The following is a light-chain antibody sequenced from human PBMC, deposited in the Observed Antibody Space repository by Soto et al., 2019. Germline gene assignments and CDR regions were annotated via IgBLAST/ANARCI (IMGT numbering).Light chain of an antibody. V-gene: IGKV1-33*01. J-gene: IGKJ3*01. Sequence: DIQMTQSPSSLSASVGDRVTITCQASQDISNYLNWYQQKPGKAPKLLIYDASNLETGVPSRFSGSGSGTDFTCTISSLQPEDIATYYCQQYDNLPLTFCPWTKVDIK. CDR3: QQYDNLPLT. CDR1: QDISNY. CDR2: DAS.